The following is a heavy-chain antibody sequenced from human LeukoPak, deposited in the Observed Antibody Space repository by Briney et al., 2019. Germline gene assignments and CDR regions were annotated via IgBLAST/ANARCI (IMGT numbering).Heavy chain of an antibody. CDR3: ARGGWGLFDY. V-gene: IGHV4-59*01. CDR1: GGSISGYY. J-gene: IGHJ4*02. D-gene: IGHD1-26*01. CDR2: IYYSGTT. Sequence: SETLSLTCTVSGGSISGYYWSWIRQPPGKGLEWIAFIYYSGTTNYNPSLKRRVTISLDTSKNQFSLKLISVAAADTAVYYCARGGWGLFDYWGQGTLVTVSA.